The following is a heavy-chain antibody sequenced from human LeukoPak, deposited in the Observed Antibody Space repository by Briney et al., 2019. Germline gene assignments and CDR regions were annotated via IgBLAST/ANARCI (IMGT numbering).Heavy chain of an antibody. D-gene: IGHD4-17*01. V-gene: IGHV3-7*01. Sequence: PGGSLRLSCAGSAFAFSPYWMSWVRQRPGKGLEWVASIHPDAYEKKYLASVNGRFTISRDNTKNSLFLQMNSLRAEDTAVYYCARLFGGVTTFDYWGQGTLVSVSP. CDR3: ARLFGGVTTFDY. CDR1: AFAFSPYW. J-gene: IGHJ4*02. CDR2: IHPDAYEK.